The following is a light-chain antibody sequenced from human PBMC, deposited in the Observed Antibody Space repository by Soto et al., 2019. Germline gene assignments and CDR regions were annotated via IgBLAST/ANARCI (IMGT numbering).Light chain of an antibody. J-gene: IGLJ1*01. CDR2: DVS. Sequence: QSVLTQPASVSGSPGLSIAISCTGTSRDVGGYNSVSWYQQQPGKVPKLMIYDVSNRPSGVSNRFSGSKSGNTASLTISGIQAEDEGDYYCNSYTTGGSYVFGTGTKLTVL. CDR3: NSYTTGGSYV. V-gene: IGLV2-14*01. CDR1: SRDVGGYNS.